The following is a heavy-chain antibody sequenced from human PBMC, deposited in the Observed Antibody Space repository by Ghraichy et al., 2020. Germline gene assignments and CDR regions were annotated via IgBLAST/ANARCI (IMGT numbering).Heavy chain of an antibody. CDR2: INHSGST. V-gene: IGHV4-34*01. Sequence: SETLSLTCAVYGGSFSGYYWSWIRQPPGKGLEWIGEINHSGSTNYNPSLKSRVTISVDTSKNQFSLKLSSVTAADTAVYYCAGATVDTAMVEGGFDYWGQGTLVTVSS. J-gene: IGHJ4*02. CDR1: GGSFSGYY. CDR3: AGATVDTAMVEGGFDY. D-gene: IGHD5-18*01.